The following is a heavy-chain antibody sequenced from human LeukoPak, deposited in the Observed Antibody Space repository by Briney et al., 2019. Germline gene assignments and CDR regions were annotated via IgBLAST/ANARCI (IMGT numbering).Heavy chain of an antibody. CDR2: LIPILGIA. D-gene: IGHD3-10*01. CDR3: ARSAGGALSPSYFDY. Sequence: SVKVSCKASGGTFSSYAISWVRQAPGQGLEWMGRLIPILGIANYAQRFQGRVTITADKSTTTAYMELSSLSSEDTAVYYCARSAGGALSPSYFDYWGQGTLVTVSS. V-gene: IGHV1-69*04. J-gene: IGHJ4*01. CDR1: GGTFSSYA.